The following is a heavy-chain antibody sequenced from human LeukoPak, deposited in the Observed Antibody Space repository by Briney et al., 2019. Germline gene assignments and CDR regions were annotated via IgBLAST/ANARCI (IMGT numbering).Heavy chain of an antibody. V-gene: IGHV4-39*07. CDR3: ARGPAYYYYYMDV. CDR1: GGSISSSSYY. J-gene: IGHJ6*03. CDR2: IYYSGST. Sequence: SETLSLTCIVSGGSISSSSYYWGWIRQPPGTGLEWIGSIYYSGSTYYNPSLKSRVTISVDTSKNQFSLKLSSVTTADTAVYYCARGPAYYYYYMDVWDKGTTVTVSS.